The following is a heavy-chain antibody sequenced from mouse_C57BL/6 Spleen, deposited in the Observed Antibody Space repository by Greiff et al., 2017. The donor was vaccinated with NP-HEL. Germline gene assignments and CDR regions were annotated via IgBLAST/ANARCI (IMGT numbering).Heavy chain of an antibody. CDR1: GYTFTSYW. D-gene: IGHD1-1*01. CDR2: IYPGSGST. J-gene: IGHJ4*01. V-gene: IGHV1-55*01. CDR3: ARGRVVARAMDY. Sequence: VQLQQPGAELVKPGASVKMSCKASGYTFTSYWITWVKQRPGQGLEWIGDIYPGSGSTNYNEKFKSKATLTVDTSSSTAYMQLSSLTSEDSAVYYCARGRVVARAMDYWGQGTSVTVSS.